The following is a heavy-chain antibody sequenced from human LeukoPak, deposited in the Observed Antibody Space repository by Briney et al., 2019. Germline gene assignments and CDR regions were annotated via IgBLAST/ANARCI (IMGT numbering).Heavy chain of an antibody. CDR2: IHSSGST. J-gene: IGHJ4*02. CDR3: ARGKVGATTGHDY. V-gene: IGHV4-4*07. CDR1: GGSIRNYY. D-gene: IGHD1-26*01. Sequence: PSETLSLTCTVSGGSIRNYYWNWIRQSAGRGLELIGRIHSSGSTNYNPSLKSRVTISVDTSKNQFSLKLSSVTAADTAVYYCARGKVGATTGHDYWGQGTLVTVFS.